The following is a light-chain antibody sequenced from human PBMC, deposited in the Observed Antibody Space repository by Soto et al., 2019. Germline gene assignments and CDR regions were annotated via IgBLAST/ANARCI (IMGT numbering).Light chain of an antibody. Sequence: QSVLTQPPSVSAAPGQKVTISCSGSSSNIGGYNYVSWYQQHPGKAPKLMIYDVSKRPSEVPDRFSGSKSGNTASLTISGLQAEDEADYYCCSYAGSYTFPYVFGTGTKVTVL. V-gene: IGLV2-11*01. CDR1: SSNIGGYNY. CDR2: DVS. CDR3: CSYAGSYTFPYV. J-gene: IGLJ1*01.